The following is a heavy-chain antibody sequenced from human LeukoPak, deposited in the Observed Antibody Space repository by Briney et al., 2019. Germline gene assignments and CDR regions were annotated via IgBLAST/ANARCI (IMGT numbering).Heavy chain of an antibody. J-gene: IGHJ4*02. D-gene: IGHD3-9*01. V-gene: IGHV1-8*01. CDR3: ARGHDNSPLGY. CDR2: MNPNSGNT. CDR1: GYTFTSYD. Sequence: ASVKVSCKASGYTFTSYDINWVRQATGQGLEWMGWMNPNSGNTGYAQKFQGRVTITADKSTSTAYMELSSLRSEDTAVYYCARGHDNSPLGYWGQGTLVTVSS.